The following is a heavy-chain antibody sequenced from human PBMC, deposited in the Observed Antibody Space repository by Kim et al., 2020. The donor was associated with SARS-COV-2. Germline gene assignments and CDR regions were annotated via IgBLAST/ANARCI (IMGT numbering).Heavy chain of an antibody. V-gene: IGHV1-69*13. Sequence: SVKVSCKASGGTFSSYAISWVRQAPGQGLEWMGGIIPIFGTANYAQKFQGRVTITADESTSTAYMELSSLRSEDTAVYYCARARRGAMVTFALDYWGQGTLVTVSS. CDR3: ARARRGAMVTFALDY. J-gene: IGHJ4*02. CDR1: GGTFSSYA. D-gene: IGHD5-18*01. CDR2: IIPIFGTA.